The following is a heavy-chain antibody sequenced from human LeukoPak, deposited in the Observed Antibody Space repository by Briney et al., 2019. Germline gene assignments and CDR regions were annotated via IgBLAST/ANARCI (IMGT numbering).Heavy chain of an antibody. CDR3: AKEHDYGVYELHY. CDR1: GFTFSSYG. Sequence: QTGGTLRLSCAASGFTFSSYGMSWVRQAPGKGLEWVSAISGSGGSTYYADSVKGRFTISRDNSKNTLYLQMNSLRAEDTAVYYCAKEHDYGVYELHYWGQGTLVTVSS. CDR2: ISGSGGST. V-gene: IGHV3-23*01. D-gene: IGHD4-17*01. J-gene: IGHJ4*02.